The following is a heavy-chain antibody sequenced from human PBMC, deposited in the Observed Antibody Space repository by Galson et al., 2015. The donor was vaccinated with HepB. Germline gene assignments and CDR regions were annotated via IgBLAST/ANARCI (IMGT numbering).Heavy chain of an antibody. D-gene: IGHD6-19*01. CDR1: GFTFSRYS. CDR2: ISRNGGST. J-gene: IGHJ4*02. V-gene: IGHV3-64D*06. Sequence: SLRLSCAVSGFTFSRYSMHWVRQAPGKGLEYVSAISRNGGSTYFADSVKGRFTISRDNSKNTLYLQMSSLRAEDTAVYYCVKEGYSNGWYYFDYWGQGTLVTVSS. CDR3: VKEGYSNGWYYFDY.